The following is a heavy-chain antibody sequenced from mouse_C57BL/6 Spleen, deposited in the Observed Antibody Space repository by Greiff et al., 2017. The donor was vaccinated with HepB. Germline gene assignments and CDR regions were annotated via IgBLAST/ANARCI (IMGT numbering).Heavy chain of an antibody. D-gene: IGHD1-1*01. J-gene: IGHJ4*01. CDR2: IRSKSNNYAT. CDR3: VRHPNYYGSSYDAMDY. V-gene: IGHV10-1*01. CDR1: GFSFNTYA. Sequence: EVQRVESGGGLVQPKGSLKLSCAASGFSFNTYAMNWVRQAPGKGLEWVARIRSKSNNYATYYADSVKDRFTISRDDSESMLYLQMNNLKTEDTAMYYCVRHPNYYGSSYDAMDYWGQGTSVTVSS.